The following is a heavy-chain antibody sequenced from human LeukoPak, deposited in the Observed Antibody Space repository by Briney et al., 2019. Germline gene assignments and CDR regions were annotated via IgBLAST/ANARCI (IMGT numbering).Heavy chain of an antibody. CDR1: GGSISSYY. Sequence: SETLSLTCTVSGGSISSYYWSWIRQPPGKGLEWIGYIYYIGSTNYNPSLKSRVTISLDTSKNQFSLKLSSVTAADAAVYYCARDDYYDSSAIFDYWGQGTLVTVSS. V-gene: IGHV4-59*01. J-gene: IGHJ4*02. CDR2: IYYIGST. D-gene: IGHD3-22*01. CDR3: ARDDYYDSSAIFDY.